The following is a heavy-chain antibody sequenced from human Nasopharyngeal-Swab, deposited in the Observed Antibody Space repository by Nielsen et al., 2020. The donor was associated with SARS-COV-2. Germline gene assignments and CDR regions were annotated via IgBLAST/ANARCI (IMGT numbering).Heavy chain of an antibody. CDR1: GGSISSYY. J-gene: IGHJ6*02. CDR3: ARAFGELLFGGIDV. V-gene: IGHV4-59*01. D-gene: IGHD3-10*01. CDR2: IYYSGST. Sequence: SETLSLTCTVSGGSISSYYWSWIRQPPGKGLEWIGYIYYSGSTNYNPSLKSQVTISVDTSKNQFSLKLSSVTAADTAGYYCARAFGELLFGGIDVWGQGTTVTVSS.